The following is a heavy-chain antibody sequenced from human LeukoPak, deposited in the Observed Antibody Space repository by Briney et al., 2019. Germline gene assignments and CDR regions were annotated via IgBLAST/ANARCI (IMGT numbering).Heavy chain of an antibody. CDR2: ISSNGGST. J-gene: IGHJ4*02. CDR1: GXIFSSYG. CDR3: ARTTLPSIAEFDY. V-gene: IGHV3-64*01. Sequence: GGSLRLSCAASGXIFSSYGMHWVRQAPGKGLEYVSAISSNGGSTYYANSVKGRFTISRDNSKNTLYLQMGSLRAEDMAVYYCARTTLPSIAEFDYWGQGTLVTVSS. D-gene: IGHD6-6*01.